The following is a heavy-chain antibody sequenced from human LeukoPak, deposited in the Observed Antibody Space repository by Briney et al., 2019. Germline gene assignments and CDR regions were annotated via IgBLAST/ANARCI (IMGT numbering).Heavy chain of an antibody. V-gene: IGHV4-4*07. CDR2: IYTSGST. D-gene: IGHD4-17*01. J-gene: IGHJ4*02. CDR3: ARAPFYGDYGWYFDY. CDR1: GGSISSYY. Sequence: SETLSLTCTVSGGSISSYYWSWIRQPAGKGLEWIGRIYTSGSTNYNPSLKSRVTMSVDTSKNQFSLKLSSVTAADTAVYYCARAPFYGDYGWYFDYWGQGTLVTVSS.